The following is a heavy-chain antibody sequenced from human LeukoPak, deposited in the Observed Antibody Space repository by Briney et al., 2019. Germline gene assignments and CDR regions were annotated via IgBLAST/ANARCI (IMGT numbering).Heavy chain of an antibody. D-gene: IGHD3-10*01. CDR1: DDSINHYY. Sequence: SATLSLTCSVSDDSINHYYWSWIRQPAGKGLQWIGRIYTNGGTDYNPSLKSRVTISVDTSKNQFSLKLSSVTAADTAVYYCARVSGSGIHYWGQGTLVTVSS. V-gene: IGHV4-4*07. CDR2: IYTNGGT. J-gene: IGHJ4*02. CDR3: ARVSGSGIHY.